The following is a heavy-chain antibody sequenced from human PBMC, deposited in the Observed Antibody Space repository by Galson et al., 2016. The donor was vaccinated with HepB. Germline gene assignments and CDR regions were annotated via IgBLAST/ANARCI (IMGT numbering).Heavy chain of an antibody. Sequence: SETLSLTCAVSGGSISGTNWWSWVRQAPGKGLEWIGEVYHSGSSNYNPSLKSRVTISVDQSKNQFTLKLSSVTAADTAVYYCACNGYYTIMTWGQGTLVTVSS. V-gene: IGHV4-4*02. CDR1: GGSISGTNW. J-gene: IGHJ5*02. D-gene: IGHD3-9*01. CDR3: ACNGYYTIMT. CDR2: VYHSGSS.